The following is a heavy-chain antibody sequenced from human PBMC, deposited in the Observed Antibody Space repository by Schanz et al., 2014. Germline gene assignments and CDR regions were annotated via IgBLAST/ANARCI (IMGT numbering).Heavy chain of an antibody. CDR2: ISSGSSYA. D-gene: IGHD3-9*01. CDR3: AKQIHYDILTVTRN. CDR1: GFTFNSYA. J-gene: IGHJ4*02. V-gene: IGHV3-21*05. Sequence: VQLLQFGGGVVQPGRSLRLSCAASGFTFNSYAMTWVRQAPGKGLEWVSDISSGSSYANYADSVKGRFTISRDNAKNSLYLQMNSLRAEDTAVYYCAKQIHYDILTVTRNWGQGTLVTVSS.